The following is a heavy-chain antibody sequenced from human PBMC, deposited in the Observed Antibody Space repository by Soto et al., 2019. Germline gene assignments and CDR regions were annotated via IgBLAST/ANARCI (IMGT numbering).Heavy chain of an antibody. Sequence: KQSPTLSLTCTVSGGSITGYYWSWIRQPPGKVLEWIGYILYTGRINYNPSLKSRVTISVDTSKNQFSLKLSSVTAADTAVYYCARSVSGREYRGYAWRYYYYMDVWGRGTTVTVSS. CDR1: GGSITGYY. D-gene: IGHD5-12*01. V-gene: IGHV4-59*08. CDR3: ARSVSGREYRGYAWRYYYYMDV. J-gene: IGHJ6*03. CDR2: ILYTGRI.